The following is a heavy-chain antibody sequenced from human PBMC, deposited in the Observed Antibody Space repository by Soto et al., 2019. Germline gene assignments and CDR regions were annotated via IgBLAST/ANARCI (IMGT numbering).Heavy chain of an antibody. V-gene: IGHV3-21*04. D-gene: IGHD3-22*01. CDR3: VRELGLTARPDDKYYYYALDV. CDR1: GFNFNSYT. CDR2: ISSSGYI. Sequence: GGSLRLSCAASGFNFNSYTINWVRQAPGKRLEWLSSISSSGYIFSTDSVRGRFTISRDNAKNQISLNLSSVTAADTAVYYCVRELGLTARPDDKYYYYALDVWGQGTTVTVSS. J-gene: IGHJ6*02.